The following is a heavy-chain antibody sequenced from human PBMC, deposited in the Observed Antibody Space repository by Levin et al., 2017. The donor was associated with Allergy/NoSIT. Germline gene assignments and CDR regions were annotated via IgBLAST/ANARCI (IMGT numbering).Heavy chain of an antibody. J-gene: IGHJ4*02. Sequence: LSLTCAASGFTFSSYWMSWVRQAPGKGLEWVANIKQDGSEKYYVDSVKGRFTISRDNAKNSLYLQMNSLRAEDTAVYYCARVSIVRGSSLDYWGQGTLVTVSS. CDR3: ARVSIVRGSSLDY. V-gene: IGHV3-7*04. D-gene: IGHD6-13*01. CDR2: IKQDGSEK. CDR1: GFTFSSYW.